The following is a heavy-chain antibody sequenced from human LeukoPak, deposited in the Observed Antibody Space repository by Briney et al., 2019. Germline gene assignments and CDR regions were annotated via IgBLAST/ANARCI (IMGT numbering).Heavy chain of an antibody. J-gene: IGHJ4*02. Sequence: SETLSLTCTVSGGSISGSDYYWDWIRQPPGKELQWIGRISYSGNAYYNSSLKSRVTISVDTSNNQFSLKLNSVTVADTAVYYCARRPIHMYSFDYWSKGTLVTVSS. V-gene: IGHV4-39*01. CDR3: ARRPIHMYSFDY. CDR1: GGSISGSDYY. D-gene: IGHD2-8*01. CDR2: ISYSGNA.